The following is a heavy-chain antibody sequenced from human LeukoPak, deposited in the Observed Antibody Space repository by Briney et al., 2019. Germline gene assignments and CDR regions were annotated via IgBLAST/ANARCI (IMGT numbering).Heavy chain of an antibody. CDR2: MNPNSGNT. J-gene: IGHJ4*02. CDR3: ARGGATTVTFDY. CDR1: GYTFTSYD. D-gene: IGHD4-11*01. Sequence: ASVKVSCKASGYTFTSYDINWVRQATGQGLEWMGWMNPNSGNTGYARKFQGRVTMTRNTSISTAYMELSSLRSEDTAVYYCARGGATTVTFDYWGQGTLVTVSS. V-gene: IGHV1-8*01.